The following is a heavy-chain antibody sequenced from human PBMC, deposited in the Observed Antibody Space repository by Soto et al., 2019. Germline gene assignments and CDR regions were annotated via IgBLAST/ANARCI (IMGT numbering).Heavy chain of an antibody. CDR2: LSKDGANE. CDR1: GFILSEYA. J-gene: IGHJ4*02. D-gene: IGHD2-15*01. CDR3: AKDPSTGGADY. Sequence: RRLSCTASGFILSEYAMNWVRHTPGAGLEWVSTLSKDGANEHYVDSVKGRFTISRDDAKNTLYLQMNSLRAEDTAMYYCAKDPSTGGADYWGQGTQVTVSS. V-gene: IGHV3-23*01.